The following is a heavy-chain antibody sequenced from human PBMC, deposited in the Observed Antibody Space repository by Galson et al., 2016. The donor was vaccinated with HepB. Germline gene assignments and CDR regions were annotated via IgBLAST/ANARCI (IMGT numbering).Heavy chain of an antibody. V-gene: IGHV3-7*01. CDR2: INRDGDEK. Sequence: SLRLSCAVSGFMVSSKSMSWVRQAPGKGLEWVASINRDGDEKYYVDFVKGRFTISRDNAKNSLYLQMNSLRVEDTAVYYCARGTGMDGWGQGTAVTVSS. CDR3: ARGTGMDG. CDR1: GFMVSSKS. J-gene: IGHJ6*02.